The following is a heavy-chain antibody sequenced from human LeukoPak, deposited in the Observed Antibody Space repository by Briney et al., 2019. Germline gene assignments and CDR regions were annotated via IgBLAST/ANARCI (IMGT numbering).Heavy chain of an antibody. V-gene: IGHV3-9*01. CDR2: ISWNSGSI. CDR3: GKGFSSVPFRNHFNP. J-gene: IGHJ5*02. CDR1: GFNFDDYA. D-gene: IGHD6-13*01. Sequence: QPGRSLRLSCAASGFNFDDYAMQWVRQTPGKGLEWVGSISWNSGSIDYADSVKGRFTISRDNAKNSLYLQMNSLRLEDTALYYCGKGFSSVPFRNHFNPSGQGTLVTVSS.